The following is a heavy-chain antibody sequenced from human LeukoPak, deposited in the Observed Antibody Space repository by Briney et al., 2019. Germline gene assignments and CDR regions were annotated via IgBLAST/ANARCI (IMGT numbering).Heavy chain of an antibody. D-gene: IGHD5-12*01. V-gene: IGHV4-39*07. Sequence: PSETLSLTCTVSGGSISSSSYYWGWIRQPPGKGLEWIGSIYYSGNTYYNPSLKSRVTISVDTSKDQFSLKLTSVTAADTAVYYCARYHGGYDDYWGQGTLVTVSS. CDR1: GGSISSSSYY. J-gene: IGHJ4*02. CDR2: IYYSGNT. CDR3: ARYHGGYDDY.